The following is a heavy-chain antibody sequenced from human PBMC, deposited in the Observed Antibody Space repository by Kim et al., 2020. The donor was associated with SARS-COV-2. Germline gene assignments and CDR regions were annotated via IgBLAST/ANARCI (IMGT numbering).Heavy chain of an antibody. D-gene: IGHD3-10*01. Sequence: GGSLRLSCAASGFTFSSYDMHWVRQATGKGLEWVSAIGTAGDTYYPGSVKGRFTISRENAKNSLYLQMNSPRAGDTAVYYCARGRVRITMVRGVNPPPYDYWGQGTLVTVSS. CDR1: GFTFSSYD. V-gene: IGHV3-13*01. J-gene: IGHJ4*02. CDR2: IGTAGDT. CDR3: ARGRVRITMVRGVNPPPYDY.